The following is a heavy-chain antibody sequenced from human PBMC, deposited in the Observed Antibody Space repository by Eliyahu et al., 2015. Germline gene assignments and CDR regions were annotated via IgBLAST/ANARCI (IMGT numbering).Heavy chain of an antibody. J-gene: IGHJ3*02. CDR2: ISWNSGSI. CDR3: AKDMGAVAGGRGDAFDI. Sequence: EVQLVESGGGLVQPGRSLRLSCAASGFXFXXXAMHWVRQAPGKGLGWVSGISWNSGSIGYADSVKGRFTISRDNAKNSLYLQMNSLRAEDTALYYCAKDMGAVAGGRGDAFDIWGQGTMVTVSS. D-gene: IGHD6-19*01. V-gene: IGHV3-9*01. CDR1: GFXFXXXA.